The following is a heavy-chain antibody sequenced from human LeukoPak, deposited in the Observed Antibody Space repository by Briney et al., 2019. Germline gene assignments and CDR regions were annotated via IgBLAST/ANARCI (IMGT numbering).Heavy chain of an antibody. V-gene: IGHV4-39*01. CDR1: GDSMSSSGQY. CDR2: IYYSGST. J-gene: IGHJ3*01. Sequence: PSETLSLTCTVSGDSMSSSGQYWGWIRQSPVEGLEWIGSIYYSGSTYYKPSLKSRVIISVDTSKNQFSLELRSVTAADTAIYYCARNMTAVSRLDVFDVWGPGTMVTVS. D-gene: IGHD4-17*01. CDR3: ARNMTAVSRLDVFDV.